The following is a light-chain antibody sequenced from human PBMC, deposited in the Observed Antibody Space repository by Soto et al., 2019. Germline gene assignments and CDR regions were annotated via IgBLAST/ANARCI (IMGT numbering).Light chain of an antibody. CDR2: RNH. J-gene: IGLJ3*02. Sequence: QSVLTQPPSVSGAPGQRVTISCTGTRSNIGAGYDVHWYQQIPGTAPKLLIYRNHDRPSGVPDRFSGSKSGTSASLTITGLQAEDEAVYYCCSHSSSITWMFGGGTKVTVL. V-gene: IGLV1-40*01. CDR3: CSHSSSITWM. CDR1: RSNIGAGYD.